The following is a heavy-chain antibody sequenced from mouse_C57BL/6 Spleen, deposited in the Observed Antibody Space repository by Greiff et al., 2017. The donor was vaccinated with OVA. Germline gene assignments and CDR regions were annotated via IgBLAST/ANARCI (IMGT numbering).Heavy chain of an antibody. CDR2: IDPEDGET. CDR1: GFNIKDYY. J-gene: IGHJ1*03. Sequence: VQLQQSGAELVKPGASVKLSCTASGFNIKDYYMHWVKQRPEQGLEWIGRIDPEDGETKYAPKFQGKATIPAATSSTTAYLQLSSLTSEDTAVYYCARRETFYDCDDGYGYFDVWGTGTTVTVSS. CDR3: ARRETFYDCDDGYGYFDV. D-gene: IGHD2-4*01. V-gene: IGHV14-2*01.